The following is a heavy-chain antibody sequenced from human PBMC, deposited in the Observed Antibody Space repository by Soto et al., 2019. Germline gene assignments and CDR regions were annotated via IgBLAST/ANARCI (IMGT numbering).Heavy chain of an antibody. J-gene: IGHJ3*02. CDR3: ARESSGTTDI. D-gene: IGHD1-7*01. V-gene: IGHV1-69*13. CDR1: GATFSSSG. CDR2: IIPIFGTA. Sequence: SVKVSRKASGATFSSSGISCVRQAPGQGLEWMGGIIPIFGTANYAQKFQGRVTITADESTSTAYMALSSLRSEDTVVYYSARESSGTTDIWGQGTMVTVSS.